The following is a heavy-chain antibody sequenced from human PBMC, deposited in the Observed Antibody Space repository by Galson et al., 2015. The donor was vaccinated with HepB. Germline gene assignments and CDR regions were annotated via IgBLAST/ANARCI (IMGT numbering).Heavy chain of an antibody. D-gene: IGHD3-22*01. CDR2: INTNTGNP. J-gene: IGHJ5*02. Sequence: SVKVSCKASGYTFSDYAMNWARQAPGQGLEWMGWINTNTGNPTYAQGFTGRFVFSLDTSVSTAFLQISSLKPEDTAVYYCAGEYYFDTSGYYRPNLGFDPWGQGTLVTVSS. CDR3: AGEYYFDTSGYYRPNLGFDP. V-gene: IGHV7-4-1*02. CDR1: GYTFSDYA.